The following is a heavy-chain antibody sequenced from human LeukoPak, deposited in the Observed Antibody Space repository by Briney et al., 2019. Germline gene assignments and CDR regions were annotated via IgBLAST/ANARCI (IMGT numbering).Heavy chain of an antibody. V-gene: IGHV3-30*04. CDR1: GFTFSSYA. CDR3: ARSRRVRFGELLYYYYYYMDV. Sequence: GRSLRLSCAASGFTFSSYAMRWVRQAPGKGLEWVAVISYDGSNKYYADSVKGRFTISRDNSKNTLYLQMNSLRAEDTAVYYCARSRRVRFGELLYYYYYYMDVWGKGTTVTVSS. J-gene: IGHJ6*03. D-gene: IGHD3-10*01. CDR2: ISYDGSNK.